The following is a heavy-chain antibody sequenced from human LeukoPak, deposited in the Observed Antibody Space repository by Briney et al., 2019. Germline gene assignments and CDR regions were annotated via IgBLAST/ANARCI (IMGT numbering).Heavy chain of an antibody. Sequence: ASVKVSCKASGYTFTGNYMHWVRQAPGQGLEWMGWINPNSGGTNYAQKFQGRVTMTRDTSISTAYMELSRLRSDNTAVYYCARSEKAEGLLWFGELRTWGQGTLVTVSS. CDR1: GYTFTGNY. D-gene: IGHD3-10*01. V-gene: IGHV1-2*02. CDR2: INPNSGGT. J-gene: IGHJ5*02. CDR3: ARSEKAEGLLWFGELRT.